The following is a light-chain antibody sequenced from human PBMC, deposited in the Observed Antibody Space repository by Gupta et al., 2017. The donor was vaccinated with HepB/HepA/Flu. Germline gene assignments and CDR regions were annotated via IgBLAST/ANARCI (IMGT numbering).Light chain of an antibody. Sequence: DIVMTQSPDSLAVSLGERATINCKSSQSILYSSNNENCLAWYQQKPGQPPKLLIYWASTRESGVPDRFSGSGSGTDFTLTISSLQAEDVAVYYCQHEGSTPRTFGQGTKVEI. V-gene: IGKV4-1*01. CDR2: WAS. CDR1: QSILYSSNNENC. J-gene: IGKJ1*01. CDR3: QHEGSTPRT.